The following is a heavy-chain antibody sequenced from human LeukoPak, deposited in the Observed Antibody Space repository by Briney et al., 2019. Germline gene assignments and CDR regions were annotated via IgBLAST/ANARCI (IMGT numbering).Heavy chain of an antibody. J-gene: IGHJ4*02. Sequence: GGSLRLSCAASGFTFSSYWLHWVRQAPGKGLVWVSRINSDGSSTSYADSVRGRFSISRDNAKNTLYLQMNSLRAEDTAVYYCARGLSGYASSLGYWGQGTLVTVSA. CDR1: GFTFSSYW. CDR3: ARGLSGYASSLGY. V-gene: IGHV3-74*01. D-gene: IGHD6-6*01. CDR2: INSDGSST.